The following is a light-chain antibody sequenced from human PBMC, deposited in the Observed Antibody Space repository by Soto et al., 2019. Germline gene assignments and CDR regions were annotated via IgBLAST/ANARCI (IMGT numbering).Light chain of an antibody. CDR3: SSYSSINSRI. CDR1: NSDVGGYNY. Sequence: QSALTQPASVSGSPGQSITISCTGTNSDVGGYNYVSWYQQHPGKAPKLIIYNVNNRPSGVSNRFSGSKSGNTASLTISGLQVEDEADYYCSSYSSINSRIFGGGTKPTVL. CDR2: NVN. V-gene: IGLV2-14*01. J-gene: IGLJ2*01.